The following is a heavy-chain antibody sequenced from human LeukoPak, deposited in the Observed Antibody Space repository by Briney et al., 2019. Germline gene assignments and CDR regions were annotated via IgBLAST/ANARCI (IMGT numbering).Heavy chain of an antibody. V-gene: IGHV3-48*04. CDR1: GFTFSSYS. D-gene: IGHD1-20*01. CDR2: ISSSSSTI. J-gene: IGHJ4*02. Sequence: GGSLRLSCAASGFTFSSYSMNWVRQAPGKGLEWVSYISSSSSTIYYADSVKGRFTISRDNAKNSLYLQMNSLRAEDTAVYYCARDPPQYNWNPPGYFDYWGQGTLVTVSS. CDR3: ARDPPQYNWNPPGYFDY.